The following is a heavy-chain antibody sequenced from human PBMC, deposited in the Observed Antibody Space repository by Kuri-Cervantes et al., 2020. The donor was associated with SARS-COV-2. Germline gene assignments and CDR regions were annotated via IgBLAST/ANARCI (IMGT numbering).Heavy chain of an antibody. CDR3: ARDYSRSLFFGGGSTTRRRFDP. Sequence: SETLSLTCAVSGYSISSGYYWGWIRQPAGKGLEWIGNIYDSGSTNYNPSLKSRVTISVDTSKNQFSMKMSSVTAADSAVYYCARDYSRSLFFGGGSTTRRRFDPWGQGTLVTVSS. CDR2: IYDSGST. CDR1: GYSISSGYY. V-gene: IGHV4-38-2*01. J-gene: IGHJ5*02. D-gene: IGHD6-13*01.